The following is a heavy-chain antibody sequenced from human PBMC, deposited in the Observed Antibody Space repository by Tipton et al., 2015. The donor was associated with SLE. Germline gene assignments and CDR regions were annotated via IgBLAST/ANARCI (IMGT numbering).Heavy chain of an antibody. J-gene: IGHJ3*01. Sequence: TLSLTCTVSGGSISSYYWSWIRQPPGKGLEWIGYIYYSGSTNYNPSLKSRVTISVDTSKNQFSLKLSSVTAADTAVYYCARSRIVGARCGRADAFYLWRQG. CDR2: IYYSGST. V-gene: IGHV4-59*01. CDR1: GGSISSYY. D-gene: IGHD1-26*01. CDR3: ARSRIVGARCGRADAFYL.